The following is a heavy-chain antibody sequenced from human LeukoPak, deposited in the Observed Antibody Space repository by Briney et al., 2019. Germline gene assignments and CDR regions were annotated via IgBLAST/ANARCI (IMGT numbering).Heavy chain of an antibody. V-gene: IGHV3-7*01. CDR3: ATYINWVAGDV. J-gene: IGHJ6*02. CDR1: GFTFDKSW. Sequence: GGSLRLSCAASGFTFDKSWMSWVRQAPGKGLEWVANINHEGGDIQYVDSVKGRFTISRDNAKDSVYLQMNSLRSEDTAVYHCATYINWVAGDVWGQGTTVTVSS. CDR2: INHEGGDI. D-gene: IGHD1-1*01.